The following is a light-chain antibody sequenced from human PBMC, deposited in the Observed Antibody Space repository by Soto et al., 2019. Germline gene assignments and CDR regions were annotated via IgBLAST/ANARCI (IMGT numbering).Light chain of an antibody. Sequence: QSALTQPASVSGSPGQSITISCTGSSNDVGGYNYVSWYQQHPGQAPRLMIYDVSKRPSGVPDRFSGSKSGNTASLTISGLQAEDEADYYCCSHAGSFTLVFGGGTKLTVL. CDR3: CSHAGSFTLV. CDR2: DVS. J-gene: IGLJ2*01. CDR1: SNDVGGYNY. V-gene: IGLV2-11*01.